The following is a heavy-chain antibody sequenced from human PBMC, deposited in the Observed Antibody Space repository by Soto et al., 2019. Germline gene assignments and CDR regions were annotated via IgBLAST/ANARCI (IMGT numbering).Heavy chain of an antibody. CDR1: GGSFSGYY. D-gene: IGHD6-19*01. CDR3: ARGTAVAGSDYYYGMDV. CDR2: INHSGST. J-gene: IGHJ6*02. V-gene: IGHV4-34*01. Sequence: PSETLSLTCAVYGGSFSGYYWSWIRQPPGKGLEWIGEINHSGSTNYNPSLKSRVTISVDTSTNQFSLKLSSVTAADTAVYYCARGTAVAGSDYYYGMDVWGQGTTVTVSS.